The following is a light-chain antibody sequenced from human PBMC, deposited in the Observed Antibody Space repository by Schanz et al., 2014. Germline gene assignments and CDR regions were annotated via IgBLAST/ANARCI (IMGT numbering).Light chain of an antibody. V-gene: IGKV3D-20*02. CDR3: QQRREWPIT. CDR1: QSVRSF. CDR2: GAS. Sequence: EIVLTQSPATLSLSPGERATLSCGASQSVRSFLAWYQQKPGRAPRLLIYGASSRAAGIPDRFRGSGSGTDFTLTISSLEPEDFAVYYCQQRREWPITFGQGTKVEMK. J-gene: IGKJ1*01.